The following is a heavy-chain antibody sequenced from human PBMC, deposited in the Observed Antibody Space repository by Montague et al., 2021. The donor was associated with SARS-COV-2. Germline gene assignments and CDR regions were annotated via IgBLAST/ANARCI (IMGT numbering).Heavy chain of an antibody. Sequence: SLRLSCAASGFIFSSYAMHWVRQAPGKGLEWVAVISYDGSNKYYADSVKGRFTISRDNSKNTLSLQVNSLRAEDTAVYYCARDPDSGSYSSDAFDIWGQGTMVTVSS. CDR1: GFIFSSYA. V-gene: IGHV3-30-3*01. CDR2: ISYDGSNK. J-gene: IGHJ3*02. CDR3: ARDPDSGSYSSDAFDI. D-gene: IGHD1-26*01.